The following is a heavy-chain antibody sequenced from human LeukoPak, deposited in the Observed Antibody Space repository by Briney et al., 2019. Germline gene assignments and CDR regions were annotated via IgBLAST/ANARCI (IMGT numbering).Heavy chain of an antibody. Sequence: ASVKVSCKASGYTFTGYYMHWVRQAPGQGLEWMGWINPNSGGTNYAQKFQGRVTMTRDTSISTAYMELSRLRSDDTAVYYCARDQVGATTGFDYWGQGTLGTVS. CDR2: INPNSGGT. CDR3: ARDQVGATTGFDY. CDR1: GYTFTGYY. J-gene: IGHJ4*02. D-gene: IGHD1-26*01. V-gene: IGHV1-2*02.